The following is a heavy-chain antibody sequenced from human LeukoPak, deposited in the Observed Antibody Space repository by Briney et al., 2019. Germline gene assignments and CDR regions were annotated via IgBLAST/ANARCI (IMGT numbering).Heavy chain of an antibody. V-gene: IGHV4-30-4*01. CDR3: ARGMGQTHGQYYFDY. J-gene: IGHJ4*02. Sequence: SQTLSLTCTVSGGSISSGDYYWSWIRQPPGKGLEWIGSISHTGTTYYKPSLKSQVTISVDASKSQFSLRLNSVTPEDTAVYYCARGMGQTHGQYYFDYWGQGTLVTFSS. CDR1: GGSISSGDYY. CDR2: ISHTGTT. D-gene: IGHD1-26*01.